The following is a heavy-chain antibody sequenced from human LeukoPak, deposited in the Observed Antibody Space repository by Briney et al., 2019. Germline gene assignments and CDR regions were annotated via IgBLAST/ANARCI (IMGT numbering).Heavy chain of an antibody. J-gene: IGHJ4*02. Sequence: GASVKVSCKASGYTFTSYGISWVRQAPGQGLEWMGWISAYNGNTNYAQKLQGRVTMTTDTSTSTAYMELRSLTSDDTAAYYCATRGSGSSGWSFDYWGQGTLVTVSA. CDR1: GYTFTSYG. D-gene: IGHD6-19*01. CDR2: ISAYNGNT. V-gene: IGHV1-18*04. CDR3: ATRGSGSSGWSFDY.